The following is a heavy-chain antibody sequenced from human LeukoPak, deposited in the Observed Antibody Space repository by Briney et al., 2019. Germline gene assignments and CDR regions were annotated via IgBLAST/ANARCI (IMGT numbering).Heavy chain of an antibody. V-gene: IGHV4-39*07. Sequence: SETLSLTCTVSGGSISSSSYYWGWIRQPPGKGLEWIGSIYYGGSTYYNSSLKSRVTISVDISKNQFSLKVSSVTAADTAVYYCARDAGHQLSRRNYYAMDVWGQGTTVTVSS. CDR1: GGSISSSSYY. D-gene: IGHD2-2*01. J-gene: IGHJ6*02. CDR2: IYYGGST. CDR3: ARDAGHQLSRRNYYAMDV.